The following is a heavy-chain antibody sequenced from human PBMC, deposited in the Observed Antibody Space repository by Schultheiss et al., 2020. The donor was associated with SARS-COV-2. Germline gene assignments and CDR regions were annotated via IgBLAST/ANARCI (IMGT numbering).Heavy chain of an antibody. J-gene: IGHJ4*02. Sequence: GGSLRLSCAASGFTFSSYGMHWVRQAPGKGLEWVAVISYDGSNKYYADSVKGRFTISRDNSKNTLYLQMNSLRAEDTAVYYCAREENLWSGYYTGRGGGFFDYWGQGTLVTVSS. D-gene: IGHD3-3*01. CDR1: GFTFSSYG. V-gene: IGHV3-30*03. CDR3: AREENLWSGYYTGRGGGFFDY. CDR2: ISYDGSNK.